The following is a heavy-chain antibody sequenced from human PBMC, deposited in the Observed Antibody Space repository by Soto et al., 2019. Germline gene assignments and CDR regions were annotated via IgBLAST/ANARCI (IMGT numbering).Heavy chain of an antibody. CDR3: ARVGTGYYYKDV. Sequence: EVQLVESGGGLVQPGGSLRLSCAASGFTCSSYWMHWVRKVPGKGLVWVSRINGDGRITTYADSVKGRFTVSRDNAKNTLFLEMNSLRAEDTAVYYCARVGTGYYYKDVWGKGTTVTVSS. CDR2: INGDGRIT. J-gene: IGHJ6*03. D-gene: IGHD1-1*01. CDR1: GFTCSSYW. V-gene: IGHV3-74*01.